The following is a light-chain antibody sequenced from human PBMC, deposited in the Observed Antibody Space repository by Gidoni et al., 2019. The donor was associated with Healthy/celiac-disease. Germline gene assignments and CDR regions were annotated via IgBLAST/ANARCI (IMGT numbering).Light chain of an antibody. CDR2: GVS. CDR1: QSVSSN. V-gene: IGKV3-15*01. J-gene: IGKJ1*01. CDR3: QQYNNWPRT. Sequence: EIVMTQSPATLSVSPGERATLSCRASQSVSSNLAWYQQKPGQAPRRLIYGVSTRATGIPARFSGSGSGTEFTLTISSLQSEDFAVYYCQQYNNWPRTFGQGTKVEIK.